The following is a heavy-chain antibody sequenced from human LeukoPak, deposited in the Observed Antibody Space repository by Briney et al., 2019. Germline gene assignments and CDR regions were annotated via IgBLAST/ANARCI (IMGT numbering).Heavy chain of an antibody. CDR2: IIPILGIA. CDR1: GGTFSSYA. V-gene: IGHV1-69*04. CDR3: ARDEYYDSSGFPRYYYYYGMDV. Sequence: GASVKVSCKASGGTFSSYAISWVRQAPGQGLEWMGRIIPILGIANYAQKFQGRVTITADKSTSTAYTELSSLRSEDTAVYYCARDEYYDSSGFPRYYYYYGMDVWGQGTAVTVSS. J-gene: IGHJ6*02. D-gene: IGHD3-22*01.